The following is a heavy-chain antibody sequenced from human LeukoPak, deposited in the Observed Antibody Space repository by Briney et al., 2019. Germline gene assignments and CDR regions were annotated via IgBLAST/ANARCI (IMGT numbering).Heavy chain of an antibody. CDR2: MNPNRGNT. D-gene: IGHD3-10*01. V-gene: IGHV1-8*01. J-gene: IGHJ4*02. Sequence: ASVKVSCTASGYPFTSYDINWVRQATGQGLEWMGWMNPNRGNTGYAQKFQGRVTMTSNTSISTAYMELSSLRSEDTAVYYCARGKGVSGSYYAGDYWGQGTLVTVSS. CDR3: ARGKGVSGSYYAGDY. CDR1: GYPFTSYD.